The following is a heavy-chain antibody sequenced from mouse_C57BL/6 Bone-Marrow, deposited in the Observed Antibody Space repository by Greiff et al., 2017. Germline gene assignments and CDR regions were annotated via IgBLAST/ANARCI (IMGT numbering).Heavy chain of an antibody. D-gene: IGHD1-1*01. J-gene: IGHJ4*01. Sequence: EVKLVESGEGLVKPGGSLKLSCAASGFTFSSYAMSWVRQTPEKRLEWVAYISSGGDYIYYVDTVKGRFTISRDNARNTLYLQMSSLKSEDTAMYYCTRGGTTVVAYYAMDYWGQGTSVTVSS. CDR3: TRGGTTVVAYYAMDY. CDR1: GFTFSSYA. V-gene: IGHV5-9-1*02. CDR2: ISSGGDYI.